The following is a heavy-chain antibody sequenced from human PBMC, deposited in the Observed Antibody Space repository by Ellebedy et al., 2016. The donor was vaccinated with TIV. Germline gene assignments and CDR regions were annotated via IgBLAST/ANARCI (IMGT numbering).Heavy chain of an antibody. D-gene: IGHD1-14*01. CDR2: ISGSGETT. V-gene: IGHV3-23*01. CDR3: AKGRKLIRSSSLDY. J-gene: IGHJ4*02. Sequence: GESLKISCAASGFTFSSYAMNWIRQALGKRLEWVSVISGSGETTSYAASVKGRFTISRDNSKNMLFLQMNSLRAEDTALYYCAKGRKLIRSSSLDYWGQGTLVTVSS. CDR1: GFTFSSYA.